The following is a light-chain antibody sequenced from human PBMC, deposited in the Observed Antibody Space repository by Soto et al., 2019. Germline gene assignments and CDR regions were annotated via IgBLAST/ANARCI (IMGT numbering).Light chain of an antibody. Sequence: QSALTQPRSVSGSPGQSVTISCTGTSSDVGGYNYVSWYQQHPGKAPKLMIYDVTKRPSGVPDRFSGSKSANTASLTVSGLQAEDEADYYCMCYAGGNNWVFGGGTKVTVL. CDR3: MCYAGGNNWV. J-gene: IGLJ3*02. CDR2: DVT. CDR1: SSDVGGYNY. V-gene: IGLV2-11*01.